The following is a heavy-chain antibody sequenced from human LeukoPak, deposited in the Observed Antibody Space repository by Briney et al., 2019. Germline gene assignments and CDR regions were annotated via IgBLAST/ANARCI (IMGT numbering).Heavy chain of an antibody. CDR1: GYSFTSYW. D-gene: IGHD6-13*01. CDR3: ARHNRYYSSSWSYYFDY. Sequence: GESLKISCKGSGYSFTSYWIGWVLQMPGKGLEWMRIIYPGDSDTRYSPSFQGQVTISADKSISTAYLQWSSLKASDTAMYYCARHNRYYSSSWSYYFDYWGQGTLVTVSS. V-gene: IGHV5-51*01. CDR2: IYPGDSDT. J-gene: IGHJ4*02.